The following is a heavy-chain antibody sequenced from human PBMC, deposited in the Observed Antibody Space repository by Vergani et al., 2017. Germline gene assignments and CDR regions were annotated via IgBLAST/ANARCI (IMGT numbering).Heavy chain of an antibody. CDR3: TRHWAVVAANNWFDP. CDR2: VSGSSATP. Sequence: EVQLVESGGDLVQPGRSLRLSCEASGFSFPGYAMSWVRQAPGKGLEWVSSVSGSSATPYYADSVKGRFIISRDNSKNTLHLQMNSLRADDTAVYYCTRHWAVVAANNWFDPWGQGTLVTVSS. D-gene: IGHD2-15*01. J-gene: IGHJ5*02. V-gene: IGHV3-23*04. CDR1: GFSFPGYA.